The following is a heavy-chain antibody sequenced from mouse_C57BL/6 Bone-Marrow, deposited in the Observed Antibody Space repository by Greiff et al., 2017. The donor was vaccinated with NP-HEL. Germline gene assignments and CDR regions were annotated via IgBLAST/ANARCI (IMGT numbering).Heavy chain of an antibody. V-gene: IGHV3-6*01. J-gene: IGHJ3*01. D-gene: IGHD2-4*01. Sequence: ESGPGLVKPSQSLSLTCSVTGYSITSGYYWNWLRQFPGNKLEWMGYISYDGSNNYNPSLKNRISITRDTSKNQFFLKLNSVTTEDTATYYCASYDYDVRTWFAYWGQGTLVTVSA. CDR3: ASYDYDVRTWFAY. CDR2: ISYDGSN. CDR1: GYSITSGYY.